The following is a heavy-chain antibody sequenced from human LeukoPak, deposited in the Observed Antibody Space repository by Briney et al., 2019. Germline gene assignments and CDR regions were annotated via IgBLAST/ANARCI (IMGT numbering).Heavy chain of an antibody. V-gene: IGHV3-23*01. CDR3: ATTTPTYYYDSSGTGDAFDI. CDR2: ISGSGGST. J-gene: IGHJ3*02. Sequence: GGSLRLSCAASGFTFSSYAMSWVRQTPGKGLEWVSAISGSGGSTYYADSVKGRFTISRDNSKNTLYLQMNSLRAEDTAVYYCATTTPTYYYDSSGTGDAFDIWGQGTMVTVSS. CDR1: GFTFSSYA. D-gene: IGHD3-22*01.